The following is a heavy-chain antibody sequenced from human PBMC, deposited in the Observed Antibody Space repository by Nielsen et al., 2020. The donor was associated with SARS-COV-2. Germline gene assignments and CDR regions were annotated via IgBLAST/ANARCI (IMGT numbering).Heavy chain of an antibody. Sequence: GESLKISCAASGFTFSSYGMHWVRRAPGKGLEWVAVISYDGSNKYYADSVKGRFTISRDNSKNTLYLQMNSLRAEDTAVYYCAKWGMEYSSSSYRDYWGQGTLVTVSS. D-gene: IGHD6-6*01. V-gene: IGHV3-30*18. CDR2: ISYDGSNK. CDR1: GFTFSSYG. J-gene: IGHJ4*02. CDR3: AKWGMEYSSSSYRDY.